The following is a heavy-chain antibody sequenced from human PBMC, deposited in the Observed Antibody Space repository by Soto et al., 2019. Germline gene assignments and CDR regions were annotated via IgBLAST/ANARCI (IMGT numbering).Heavy chain of an antibody. D-gene: IGHD3-22*01. CDR3: ARVPYYYDSSGYYYFGY. V-gene: IGHV4-61*01. CDR1: GGSVSSGSYY. Sequence: ASETLSLTCTVSGGSVSSGSYYWSWIRQPPGKGLEWIGYIYYSGSTNYNPSLKSRVTISVDTSKNQFSLKLSSVTAADTAVYYCARVPYYYDSSGYYYFGYWGQGTLVTVSS. J-gene: IGHJ4*02. CDR2: IYYSGST.